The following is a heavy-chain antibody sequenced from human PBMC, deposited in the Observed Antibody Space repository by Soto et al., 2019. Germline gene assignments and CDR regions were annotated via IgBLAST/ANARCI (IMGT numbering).Heavy chain of an antibody. J-gene: IGHJ5*02. Sequence: SVKVSCKASGGTFSSYAISWVRRAPGQGLEWMGGIIPIFGTANYAQEFQGRVTITADESTSTAYMELSSLRSEDTAVYYCAREAVAGIFWFDPWGQGTLVTVSS. CDR1: GGTFSSYA. CDR2: IIPIFGTA. D-gene: IGHD6-19*01. CDR3: AREAVAGIFWFDP. V-gene: IGHV1-69*13.